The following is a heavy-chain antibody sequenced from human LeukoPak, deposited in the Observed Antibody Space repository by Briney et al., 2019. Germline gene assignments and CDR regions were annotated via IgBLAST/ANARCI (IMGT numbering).Heavy chain of an antibody. CDR1: GGSISSGGYY. J-gene: IGHJ4*02. D-gene: IGHD3-22*01. Sequence: SETLSLTCTVSGGSISSGGYYWSWIRQHPGKGLEWIGYICYSGSTYYNPSLKSRVTISVDTSKNQFSLKLSSVTAADTAVYYCARVSRSNYYDSSGYPYFDYWGQGTLVTVSS. CDR2: ICYSGST. V-gene: IGHV4-31*03. CDR3: ARVSRSNYYDSSGYPYFDY.